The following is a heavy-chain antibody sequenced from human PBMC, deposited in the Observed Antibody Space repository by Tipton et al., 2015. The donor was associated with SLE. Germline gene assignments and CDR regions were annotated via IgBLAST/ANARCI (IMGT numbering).Heavy chain of an antibody. CDR3: ARLSTLAAAGTYDY. J-gene: IGHJ4*02. Sequence: SLRLSCAASGFTFSDYYMTWIRQAPGKGLEWVSHIGSSGSFIPYADSVGGRFTISRDNAQNLLYLQMNSLRAEDTAVYYCARLSTLAAAGTYDYWGQETLVTASS. CDR1: GFTFSDYY. V-gene: IGHV3-11*01. CDR2: IGSSGSFI. D-gene: IGHD6-13*01.